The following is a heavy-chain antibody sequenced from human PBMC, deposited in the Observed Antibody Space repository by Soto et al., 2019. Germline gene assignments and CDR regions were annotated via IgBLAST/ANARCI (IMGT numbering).Heavy chain of an antibody. J-gene: IGHJ4*02. CDR1: GFTFSSYA. CDR3: ARDQRSYGTQNFDY. CDR2: ISYDGSNK. D-gene: IGHD5-18*01. V-gene: IGHV3-30-3*01. Sequence: QVQLVESGGGVVQPGRSLRLSCAASGFTFSSYAMHWVRQAPGKGLEWVAVISYDGSNKYYADSVKGRFTISRDNSKNTLYLQMNSLRAEDTAVYYCARDQRSYGTQNFDYWGQGTLVTVSS.